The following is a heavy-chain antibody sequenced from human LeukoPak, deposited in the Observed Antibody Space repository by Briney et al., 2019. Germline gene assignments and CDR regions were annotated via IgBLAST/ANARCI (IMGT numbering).Heavy chain of an antibody. J-gene: IGHJ6*02. Sequence: GGSLRLFCAACGFSFSSYSMNWVGQARGKGLEGVSSISSSSSYIYSADSVKGRFTISRDNAKNSLYLQINSLRAEDTAVYYCARSRDSYGPDSYDFYYYGMDVWGQGTTVTVSS. CDR1: GFSFSSYS. CDR2: ISSSSSYI. V-gene: IGHV3-21*01. D-gene: IGHD5-18*01. CDR3: ARSRDSYGPDSYDFYYYGMDV.